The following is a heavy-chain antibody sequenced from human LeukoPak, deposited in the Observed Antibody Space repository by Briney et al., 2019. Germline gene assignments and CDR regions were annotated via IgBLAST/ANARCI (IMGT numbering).Heavy chain of an antibody. J-gene: IGHJ4*02. CDR2: ISSSSSNI. Sequence: GGSLRLSCAASGFTFSSYSMNWVRQAPGKGLEWVSSISSSSSNIYYADSVKGRFTISRDNAKTSLYLQMNSLRAEDTAVYYCASLYYYDSSGYYYGGMVDYWGQGTLVTVSS. CDR3: ASLYYYDSSGYYYGGMVDY. V-gene: IGHV3-21*01. D-gene: IGHD3-22*01. CDR1: GFTFSSYS.